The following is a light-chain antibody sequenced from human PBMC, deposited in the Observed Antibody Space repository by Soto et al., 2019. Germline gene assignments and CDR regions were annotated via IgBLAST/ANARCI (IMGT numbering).Light chain of an antibody. CDR1: QNIHNH. CDR3: QQRSNWPPVT. J-gene: IGKJ4*01. Sequence: EKLMSQSPATLSVSPGERVTLSCRASQNIHNHMSWFLQKPGQTPRLLIYDAIIRAADVPARFSGSWSGTEFTLTINSLQSEDFVVYYCQQRSNWPPVTFGGGTKVEFK. V-gene: IGKV3-15*01. CDR2: DAI.